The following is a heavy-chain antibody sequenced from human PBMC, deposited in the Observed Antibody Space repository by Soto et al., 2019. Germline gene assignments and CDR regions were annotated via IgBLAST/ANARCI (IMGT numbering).Heavy chain of an antibody. Sequence: ASVKVSCKASGYTSTSYGISWVRQAPGQGLEWMGWISAYNGNTNYAQKLQGRVTMTTDTSTSTAYMELRSLRSDDTAVYYCARDQGDSSGWYWFDPWGQGTLVTVSS. CDR1: GYTSTSYG. J-gene: IGHJ5*02. CDR3: ARDQGDSSGWYWFDP. CDR2: ISAYNGNT. D-gene: IGHD6-19*01. V-gene: IGHV1-18*01.